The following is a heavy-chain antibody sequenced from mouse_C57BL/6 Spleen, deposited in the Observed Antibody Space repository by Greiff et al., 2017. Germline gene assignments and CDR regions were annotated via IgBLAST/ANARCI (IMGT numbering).Heavy chain of an antibody. CDR2: IHPNSGST. Sequence: QVQLQQPGAELVKPGASVKLSCKASGYTFTSYWMHWVKQRPGQGLEWIGMIHPNSGSTNYNEKFKSKATLTVDKSSSTAYMQLSSLTSEDSAVYYCARRGDYDAYAMDYWGQGTSVTVSS. V-gene: IGHV1-64*01. D-gene: IGHD2-4*01. CDR3: ARRGDYDAYAMDY. J-gene: IGHJ4*01. CDR1: GYTFTSYW.